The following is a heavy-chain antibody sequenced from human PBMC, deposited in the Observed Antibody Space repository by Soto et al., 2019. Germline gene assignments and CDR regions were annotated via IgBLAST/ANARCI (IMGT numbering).Heavy chain of an antibody. CDR3: ARETAVAA. V-gene: IGHV3-48*01. D-gene: IGHD6-19*01. CDR2: ISPSSSTI. Sequence: GGSLRLSCAASGFTFSSYSMNWVRQAPGKGLEWVSYISPSSSTIYYADSVKGRFTISRDNAKNSLYLQMNSLRAEDTAVYYCARETAVAAWGQGTLVTVSS. CDR1: GFTFSSYS. J-gene: IGHJ5*02.